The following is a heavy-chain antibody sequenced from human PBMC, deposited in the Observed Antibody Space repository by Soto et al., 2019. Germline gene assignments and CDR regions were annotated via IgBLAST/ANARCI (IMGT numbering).Heavy chain of an antibody. CDR3: ARQSSGWYNWFDP. V-gene: IGHV4-39*01. J-gene: IGHJ5*02. CDR1: GGSISSGGYY. Sequence: SETLSLTCTVSGGSISSGGYYWSWNRQHPGKGLEWIGYIYYSGSTNYNPSLKSRVTISVDTSKNQFSLKLSSVTAADTAVYYCARQSSGWYNWFDPWGQGTLVTVS. D-gene: IGHD6-19*01. CDR2: IYYSGST.